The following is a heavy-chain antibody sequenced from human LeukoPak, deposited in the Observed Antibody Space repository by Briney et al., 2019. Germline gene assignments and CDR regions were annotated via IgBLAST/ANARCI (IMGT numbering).Heavy chain of an antibody. CDR1: LGSINRYF. J-gene: IGHJ3*02. CDR2: ISYSGST. Sequence: FGTLSLTRRCSLGSINRYFWNWLRQSPGKGPEGIGYISYSGSTDYNPSLKSRATISVDSSKNQFSLTLTSVTAADTALYYCARSDTHGGDPFDAFDTWGQGTVVAVSS. CDR3: ARSDTHGGDPFDAFDT. V-gene: IGHV4-59*08. D-gene: IGHD2-21*02.